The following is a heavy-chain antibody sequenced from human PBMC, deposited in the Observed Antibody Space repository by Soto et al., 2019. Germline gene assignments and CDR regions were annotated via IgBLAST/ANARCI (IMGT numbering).Heavy chain of an antibody. D-gene: IGHD3-10*01. CDR1: GYTFTSYY. V-gene: IGHV1-46*01. CDR3: ARGSETFFYSFYAMDV. Sequence: ASVKVSCKASGYTFTSYYMHWVRQAPGQGLEWMGIIRPSGGSTTYAQKFQGRVTMTRDTSTSTVYMELSSLRSEDTAVYYCARGSETFFYSFYAMDVWGQGTTVTVSS. CDR2: IRPSGGST. J-gene: IGHJ6*02.